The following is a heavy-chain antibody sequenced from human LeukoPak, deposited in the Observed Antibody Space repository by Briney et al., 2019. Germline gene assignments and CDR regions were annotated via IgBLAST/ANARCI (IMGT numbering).Heavy chain of an antibody. D-gene: IGHD3-10*01. CDR2: ISYDGSNK. J-gene: IGHJ3*02. V-gene: IGHV3-30-3*01. CDR3: ARIKEYGFDI. Sequence: GGSLRLSCAASGFTFSSYAMHWVRQAPGKGLEWVAVISYDGSNKYYLDSVKGRFTISRDNAKNSLYLQMNSLRAEDTAVYSCARIKEYGFDIWGQGTMVTVSS. CDR1: GFTFSSYA.